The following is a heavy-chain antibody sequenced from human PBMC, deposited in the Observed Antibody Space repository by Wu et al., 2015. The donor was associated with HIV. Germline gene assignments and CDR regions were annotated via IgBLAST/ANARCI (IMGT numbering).Heavy chain of an antibody. CDR2: INPNSGGT. V-gene: IGHV1-2*02. D-gene: IGHD6-13*01. J-gene: IGHJ6*02. Sequence: QVQLVQSGAEVKKPGASVKVSCKASGYTFTGYYMHWVRQAPGQGLEWMGWINPNSGGTNYAQKFQGRVTMTRDTSISTAYMELSRLRSDDTAVYYCARDRRIAAAGSRYYYYYGMDVWGQGTTVTVSS. CDR1: GYTFTGYY. CDR3: ARDRRIAAAGSRYYYYYGMDV.